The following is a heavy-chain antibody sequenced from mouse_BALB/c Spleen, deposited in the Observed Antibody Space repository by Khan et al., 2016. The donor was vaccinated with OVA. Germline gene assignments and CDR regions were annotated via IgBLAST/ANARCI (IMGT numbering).Heavy chain of an antibody. D-gene: IGHD2-14*01. J-gene: IGHJ4*01. Sequence: VELVESGPGLVAPSQSQSITCTVSGFSLSRYNIHWVRQPPGKGLEWLGMIWGGGGTDYNSTLKSRLSISKDNSKSQVFLKMNSLQTDDTAMYYCAKAYYRYDGYYAMDYWGQGTSVTVSS. CDR1: GFSLSRYN. V-gene: IGHV2-6-4*01. CDR2: IWGGGGT. CDR3: AKAYYRYDGYYAMDY.